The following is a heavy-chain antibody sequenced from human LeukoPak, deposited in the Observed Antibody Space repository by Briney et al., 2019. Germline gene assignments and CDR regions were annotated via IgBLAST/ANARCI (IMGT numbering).Heavy chain of an antibody. CDR3: ARDGPKMNPSYFDY. Sequence: PGGSLRLSCAASGFTFSSYSMNWVRQAPGKGLEWVSSISSSSSYIYYADSVKGRFTISRDNSKNTLYLQMNSLRAEDTAVYYCARDGPKMNPSYFDYWGQGTLVTVSS. CDR2: ISSSSSYI. D-gene: IGHD1-14*01. CDR1: GFTFSSYS. J-gene: IGHJ4*02. V-gene: IGHV3-21*01.